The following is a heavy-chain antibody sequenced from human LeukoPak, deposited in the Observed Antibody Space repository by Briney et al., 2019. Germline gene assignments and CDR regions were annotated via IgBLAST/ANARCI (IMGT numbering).Heavy chain of an antibody. J-gene: IGHJ5*02. CDR1: GGSFSAYY. D-gene: IGHD3-10*01. Sequence: PSETLSLTCAVYGGSFSAYYWSWIRQPPGKGLEWIGDINHSGITNYNPSLKSRVTISVDTSKNQFSLKVSSVTAADTAVYYCARDSGTTGEVKFDPWGQGTLVTVSS. CDR2: INHSGIT. V-gene: IGHV4-34*01. CDR3: ARDSGTTGEVKFDP.